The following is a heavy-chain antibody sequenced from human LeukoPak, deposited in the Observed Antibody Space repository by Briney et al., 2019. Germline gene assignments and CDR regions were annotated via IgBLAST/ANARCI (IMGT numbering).Heavy chain of an antibody. J-gene: IGHJ6*02. D-gene: IGHD6-13*01. CDR2: ISGSGGST. Sequence: GGSLRLSCAASGFTFSSYAMSWVRQAPGRGLEWVSAISGSGGSTYYADSVKGRFTISRDNSKNTLYLQMNSLRAEDTAVYYCAKGLIAAAGPRVYGMDVWGQGTTVTVSS. CDR3: AKGLIAAAGPRVYGMDV. V-gene: IGHV3-23*01. CDR1: GFTFSSYA.